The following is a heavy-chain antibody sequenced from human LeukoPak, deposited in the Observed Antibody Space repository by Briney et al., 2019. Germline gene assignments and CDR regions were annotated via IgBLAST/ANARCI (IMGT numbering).Heavy chain of an antibody. V-gene: IGHV4-39*01. CDR2: IYYSGST. CDR1: GGSISSSSYY. J-gene: IGHJ4*02. CDR3: ASGGSGSYSLGLFDY. Sequence: SETLSLTCTVSGGSISSSSYYWGWIRQPPGRGLEWIGSIYYSGSTYYNPSLKSRVTISVDTSKNQFSLKLSSVTAADTAVYYCASGGSGSYSLGLFDYWGQGTLVTVSS. D-gene: IGHD1-26*01.